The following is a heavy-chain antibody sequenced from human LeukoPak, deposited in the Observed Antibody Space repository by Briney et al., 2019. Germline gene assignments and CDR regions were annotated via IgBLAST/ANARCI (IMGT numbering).Heavy chain of an antibody. V-gene: IGHV4-34*01. J-gene: IGHJ4*02. D-gene: IGHD6-13*01. Sequence: SETLSPTCAVYGGSISGHSWTWIRQPPGKGLEWIGEMNHSGGANYNPSLESRLTMSVDSSKNQFSLKLSSVSAADTAVYYCTRWGSWPYDYWGQGTLVTVSS. CDR2: MNHSGGA. CDR3: TRWGSWPYDY. CDR1: GGSISGHS.